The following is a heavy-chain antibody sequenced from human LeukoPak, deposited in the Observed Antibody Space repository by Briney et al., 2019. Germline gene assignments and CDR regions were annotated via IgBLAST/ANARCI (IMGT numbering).Heavy chain of an antibody. Sequence: SVKVSCKASGGTFSSYAISWVRQAPGQGLEWMGGIIPIFGTANYAQKFQGRVTITTDESTSTAYMELSSLRSEDTAVYYCARARTTVVIELQYYYYYYMDVWGKGTTVTVSS. V-gene: IGHV1-69*05. CDR3: ARARTTVVIELQYYYYYYMDV. CDR2: IIPIFGTA. D-gene: IGHD4-23*01. CDR1: GGTFSSYA. J-gene: IGHJ6*03.